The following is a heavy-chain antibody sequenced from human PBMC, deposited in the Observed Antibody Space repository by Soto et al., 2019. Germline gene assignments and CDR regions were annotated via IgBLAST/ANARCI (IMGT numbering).Heavy chain of an antibody. CDR3: AKEFQTGWLLYSNPSYYFDY. CDR2: ISGSGGST. D-gene: IGHD3-3*01. J-gene: IGHJ4*02. Sequence: GGSLRLSCAASGFTFSSYAMSWVRQAPGKGLEWVSAISGSGGSTYYADSVKGRFTISRDNSKNTLYLQMNSLRAEDTAVYYCAKEFQTGWLLYSNPSYYFDYWGQGTLVTVSS. CDR1: GFTFSSYA. V-gene: IGHV3-23*01.